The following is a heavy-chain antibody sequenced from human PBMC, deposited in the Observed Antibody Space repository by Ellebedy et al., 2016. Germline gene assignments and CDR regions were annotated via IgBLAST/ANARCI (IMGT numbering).Heavy chain of an antibody. J-gene: IGHJ6*02. V-gene: IGHV4-59*08. D-gene: IGHD4-17*01. CDR1: GGSISSYY. CDR2: IYYSGST. CDR3: ARHFTLTTVTSNHYYGMDV. Sequence: SETLSLTXTVSGGSISSYYWSWIRQPPGKGLEWIGYIYYSGSTNYNPSLKSRVTISVDTSKNQFSLKLSSVTAADTAVYYCARHFTLTTVTSNHYYGMDVWGQGTTVTVSS.